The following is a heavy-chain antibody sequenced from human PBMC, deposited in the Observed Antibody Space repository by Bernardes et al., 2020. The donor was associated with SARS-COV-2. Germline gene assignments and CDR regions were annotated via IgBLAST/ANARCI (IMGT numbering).Heavy chain of an antibody. CDR3: ARDSGGDYH. Sequence: GGSLRLSCAASGFTFSSYSMNWVRQAPGKGLEWVSYISSSSTIYYADSVKGRFTISRDNAKNSLYLQMNSLRDEDTAVYYCARDSGGDYHWGQGTLVTVSS. V-gene: IGHV3-48*02. D-gene: IGHD2-21*02. CDR1: GFTFSSYS. CDR2: ISSSSTI. J-gene: IGHJ5*02.